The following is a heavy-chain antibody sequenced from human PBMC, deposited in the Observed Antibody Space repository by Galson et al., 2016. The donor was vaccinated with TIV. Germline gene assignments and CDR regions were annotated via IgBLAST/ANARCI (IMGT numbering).Heavy chain of an antibody. J-gene: IGHJ6*02. CDR2: IIPLFRTT. D-gene: IGHD5-18*01. CDR1: GYKFIGYH. V-gene: IGHV1-69*13. CDR3: ASDRNTAFDTYHQYYGMDV. Sequence: SVKVSCKASGYKFIGYHVHWVRLAPGQGLEWMGGIIPLFRTTNYAPTFQGRVTITADESTNTAYMELNSLKYGDTAVYYCASDRNTAFDTYHQYYGMDVWGQGTTVTVSS.